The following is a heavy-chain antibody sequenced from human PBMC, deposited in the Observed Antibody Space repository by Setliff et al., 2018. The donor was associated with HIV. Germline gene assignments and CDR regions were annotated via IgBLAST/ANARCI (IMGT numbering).Heavy chain of an antibody. CDR2: IYSSGST. Sequence: PSETLSLTCPVSGGSISSGHYYWSWIRQPAGKGLEWIGHIYSSGSTNYNPSLKSRVTISVDTSKNQFSLKLSSVTAADTAVYYCAKQYCGGDCYSDSYYYMDVWGKGTTVTVSS. D-gene: IGHD2-21*01. J-gene: IGHJ6*03. CDR1: GGSISSGHYY. V-gene: IGHV4-61*09. CDR3: AKQYCGGDCYSDSYYYMDV.